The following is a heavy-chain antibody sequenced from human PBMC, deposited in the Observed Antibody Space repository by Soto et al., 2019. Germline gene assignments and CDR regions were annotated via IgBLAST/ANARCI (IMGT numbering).Heavy chain of an antibody. CDR2: ISYDGSNK. V-gene: IGHV3-30-3*01. J-gene: IGHJ4*02. Sequence: QVQLVESGGGVVQPGRSLRLSCAASGFTFSSYAMHWVRQAPGKGLEWVAVISYDGSNKYYADSVKGRFTISRDNSKNTLYLQMNSLRAEDTAVYYCARDLDDYLGQGNLVTVSS. CDR3: ARDLDDY. CDR1: GFTFSSYA.